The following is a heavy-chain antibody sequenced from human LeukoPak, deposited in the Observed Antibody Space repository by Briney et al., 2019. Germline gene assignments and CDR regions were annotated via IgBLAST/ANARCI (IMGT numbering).Heavy chain of an antibody. V-gene: IGHV3-30*03. CDR2: TSYDGSNK. CDR1: GFTFSSYG. D-gene: IGHD5-12*01. Sequence: GGSLRLSCAASGFTFSSYGMHWVRQAPGKGLEWVAVTSYDGSNKYYADSVKGRFTISRDNAKNALYLQMDSLRAEDTAVYYCVRDGYAFDVWGQGTMVTVSS. J-gene: IGHJ3*01. CDR3: VRDGYAFDV.